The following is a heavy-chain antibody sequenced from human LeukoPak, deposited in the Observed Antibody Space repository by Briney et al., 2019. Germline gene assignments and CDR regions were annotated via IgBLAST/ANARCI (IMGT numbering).Heavy chain of an antibody. Sequence: GGSLRLSCAASGFTFSSYEMHWVRQAPGKGLEWVSYITSSGSTIHYADSVKGRFTISRDNAKNSLYLQMNSLRAEDTAVYYCARVTFNYFDYWGQGTLVTVSS. CDR3: ARVTFNYFDY. J-gene: IGHJ4*02. CDR1: GFTFSSYE. V-gene: IGHV3-48*03. CDR2: ITSSGSTI. D-gene: IGHD1-14*01.